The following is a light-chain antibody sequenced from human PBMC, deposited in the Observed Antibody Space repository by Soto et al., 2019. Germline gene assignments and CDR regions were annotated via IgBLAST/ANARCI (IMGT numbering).Light chain of an antibody. Sequence: QSALTQPASVSGSPGQSITISCTGTSSDVGGYNYVSWYQQHPGKVPKLMIYEVFRRPSGISDRFSGSKSGNTASLTISGLSAEDEADYYCCSYTTTSTFVFGGGTKVTVL. CDR2: EVF. CDR3: CSYTTTSTFV. J-gene: IGLJ2*01. CDR1: SSDVGGYNY. V-gene: IGLV2-14*03.